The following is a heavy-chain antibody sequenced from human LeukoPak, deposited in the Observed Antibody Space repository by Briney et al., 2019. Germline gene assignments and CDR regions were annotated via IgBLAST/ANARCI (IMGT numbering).Heavy chain of an antibody. CDR3: ARASVENTLRIDDY. CDR2: INPNSGGT. D-gene: IGHD2-15*01. Sequence: ASVKVSCKASGYSFTAYYIHWVRQAPGQGLEWMGWINPNSGGTHYAQKFQGRVTMTRDTSITTAYMDLSRLKSDDTAVYYCARASVENTLRIDDYWGQETLVTVSS. V-gene: IGHV1-2*02. J-gene: IGHJ4*02. CDR1: GYSFTAYY.